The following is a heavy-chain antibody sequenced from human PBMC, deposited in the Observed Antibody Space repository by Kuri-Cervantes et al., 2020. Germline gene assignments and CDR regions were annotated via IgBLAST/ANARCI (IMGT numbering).Heavy chain of an antibody. D-gene: IGHD4-17*01. CDR3: ARETTVTTVVDY. J-gene: IGHJ4*02. CDR1: GFTFSDYS. Sequence: LSLTCAASGFTFSDYSMNWVRQAPGKGLECLSSISSSSSYIYYADSVKGRFTISRDNSKNTLYLQMNSLRAEDTAVYYCARETTVTTVVDYWGQGTLVTVSS. V-gene: IGHV3-21*01. CDR2: ISSSSSYI.